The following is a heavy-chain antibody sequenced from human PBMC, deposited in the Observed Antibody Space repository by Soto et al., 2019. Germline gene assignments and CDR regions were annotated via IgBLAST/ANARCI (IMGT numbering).Heavy chain of an antibody. V-gene: IGHV3-48*01. J-gene: IGHJ6*04. CDR2: ISSSSSTI. CDR1: GFTFSSYS. D-gene: IGHD2-2*01. CDR3: TPLTDIVVVPAASVDV. Sequence: GGSLRLSCAASGFTFSSYSMNWVRQAPGKGLEWVSYISSSSSTIYYADSVKGRFTISRDDSKNTAYLQMNSLKTEDTAVYYCTPLTDIVVVPAASVDVWGKGTTVTVSS.